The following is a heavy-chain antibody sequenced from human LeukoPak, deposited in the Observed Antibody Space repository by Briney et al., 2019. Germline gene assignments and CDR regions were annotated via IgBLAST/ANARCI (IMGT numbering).Heavy chain of an antibody. J-gene: IGHJ4*02. CDR2: ISSSSSYI. CDR3: ARDKGAARGY. Sequence: PGGSLRLSCAASGFTFSRYSMNWVRQAPGKGLEWVSSISSSSSYIYYADSVKGRFTISRDNAKNSLYLQMNSLRAEDTAVYYCARDKGAARGYWGQGTLVTVSS. V-gene: IGHV3-21*01. D-gene: IGHD6-13*01. CDR1: GFTFSRYS.